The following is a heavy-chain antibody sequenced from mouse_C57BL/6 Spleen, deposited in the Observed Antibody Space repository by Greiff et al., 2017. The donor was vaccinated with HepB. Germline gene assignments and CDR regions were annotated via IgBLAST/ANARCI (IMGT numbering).Heavy chain of an antibody. CDR2: ISYDGSN. V-gene: IGHV3-6*01. J-gene: IGHJ4*01. CDR1: GYSITSGYY. CDR3: ARGERDAIDY. Sequence: EVQLQQSGPGLVKPSQSLSLTCSVTGYSITSGYYWNWIRQFPGNKLEWMGYISYDGSNNYNPSLKNRISITRDTSKNQFFLKLNSVTTEDTATYYCARGERDAIDYWGQGTSVTVSS.